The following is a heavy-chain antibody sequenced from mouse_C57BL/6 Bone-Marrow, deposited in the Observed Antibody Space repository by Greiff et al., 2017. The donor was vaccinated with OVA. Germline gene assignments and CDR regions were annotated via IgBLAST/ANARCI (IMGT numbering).Heavy chain of an antibody. V-gene: IGHV1-52*01. CDR3: ARDGYYVRAYAMDY. J-gene: IGHJ4*01. CDR1: GYTFTSYW. Sequence: QVQLQQPGAELVRPGSSVKLSCKASGYTFTSYWMHWVKQRPIQGLEWIGNIDPSDSETHYNQKFKDKATLTVDKSSSTAYMQLSSLTSEDSAVYYCARDGYYVRAYAMDYWGQGTSVTVSS. CDR2: IDPSDSET. D-gene: IGHD2-3*01.